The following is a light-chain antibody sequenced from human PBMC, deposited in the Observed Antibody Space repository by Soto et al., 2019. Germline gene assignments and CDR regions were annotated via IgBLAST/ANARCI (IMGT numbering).Light chain of an antibody. V-gene: IGLV1-40*01. J-gene: IGLJ3*02. Sequence: QSVLTQPPSVSGAPGQGVTISCAGTSSNIGAGYDVHWYQQVPGTAPKLLIYTNSNRPSGVPDRFSGSKSGTSASLAITGLQAADEADYYCQSYDSRLSALVVGGGTKLTVL. CDR1: SSNIGAGYD. CDR3: QSYDSRLSALV. CDR2: TNS.